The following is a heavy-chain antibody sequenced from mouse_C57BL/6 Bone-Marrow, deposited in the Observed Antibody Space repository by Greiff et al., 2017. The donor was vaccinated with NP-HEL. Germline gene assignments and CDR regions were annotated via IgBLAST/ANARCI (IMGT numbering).Heavy chain of an antibody. Sequence: QVQLKQSGADLVKPGASVKLSCKASGYTFTSYWMHWVKQRPGRGLEWIGRIDPTSGGTKFNEKFKTKATLPVDKPSRTAYMQLSSLTSEDSAVYYCARYYYGSRGWYFDVWGTGTTVTVSS. D-gene: IGHD1-1*01. CDR3: ARYYYGSRGWYFDV. J-gene: IGHJ1*03. CDR2: IDPTSGGT. CDR1: GYTFTSYW. V-gene: IGHV1-72*01.